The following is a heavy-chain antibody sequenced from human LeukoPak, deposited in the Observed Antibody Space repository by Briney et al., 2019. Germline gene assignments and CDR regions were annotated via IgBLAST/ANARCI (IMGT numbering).Heavy chain of an antibody. CDR1: GFTFSSYA. CDR2: ISYDGSNK. Sequence: PGGSLRLSCAASGFTFSSYAMHWVRQAPGKGLEWVAVISYDGSNKYYADSVKGRFTISRDNSKNSLYLQMNSLRAEDTAVYYCARDRTAATEDYWGQGTLVTVSS. J-gene: IGHJ4*02. D-gene: IGHD6-13*01. V-gene: IGHV3-30*04. CDR3: ARDRTAATEDY.